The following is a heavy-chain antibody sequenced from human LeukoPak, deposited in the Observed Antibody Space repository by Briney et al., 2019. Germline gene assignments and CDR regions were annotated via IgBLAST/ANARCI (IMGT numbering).Heavy chain of an antibody. CDR2: ISSSSSYI. D-gene: IGHD5-18*01. CDR3: AKDAVDTAMES. J-gene: IGHJ4*02. CDR1: GFTFSSYS. V-gene: IGHV3-21*01. Sequence: GGSLRLSCAASGFTFSSYSMNWVRQAPGKGLEWVSSISSSSSYIYYADSVKGRFTISRDNAKNSLYLRMNSLRAEDTAVYYCAKDAVDTAMESWGQGTLVTVSS.